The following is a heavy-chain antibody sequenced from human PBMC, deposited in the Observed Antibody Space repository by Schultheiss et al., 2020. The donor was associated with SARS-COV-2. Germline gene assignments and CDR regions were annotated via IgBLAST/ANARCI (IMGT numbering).Heavy chain of an antibody. CDR3: ASLNLRGKGATKTRGLGD. Sequence: GGSLRLSCAASGFTFSNYWMSWVRQAPGKGLEWVSYISSSGSYTNYADSVKGRFTISRDNAKNSLYLQMNSLRAEDTAVYYCASLNLRGKGATKTRGLGDWGQGTLVTVSS. J-gene: IGHJ4*02. CDR2: ISSSGSYT. D-gene: IGHD1-26*01. V-gene: IGHV3-11*06. CDR1: GFTFSNYW.